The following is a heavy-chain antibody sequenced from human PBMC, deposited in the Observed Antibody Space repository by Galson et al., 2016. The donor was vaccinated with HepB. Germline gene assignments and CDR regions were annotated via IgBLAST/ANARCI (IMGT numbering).Heavy chain of an antibody. V-gene: IGHV3-33*01. CDR1: GFDFSSFG. J-gene: IGHJ4*02. D-gene: IGHD6-13*01. Sequence: SLRLSRAASGFDFSSFGMHWVRQAPGKGLEWVAVIWYDGSNKYYVDSVKGRFTISRDNSRNTLYLQMNSLSAEDTAFYYCARDDAIAATGIDYWGQGTLVTVSS. CDR2: IWYDGSNK. CDR3: ARDDAIAATGIDY.